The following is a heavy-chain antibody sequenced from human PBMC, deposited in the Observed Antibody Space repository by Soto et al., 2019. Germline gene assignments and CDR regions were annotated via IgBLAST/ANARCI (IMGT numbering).Heavy chain of an antibody. J-gene: IGHJ4*02. CDR2: ISAYSGDT. CDR1: GYTFTTYG. V-gene: IGHV1-18*01. Sequence: QVQLVQSGAEVKQPGASVKVSCKASGYTFTTYGLSWVRQAPGQGLEWMGWISAYSGDTNYAQKFQDRVTMTRDTXXXXXXXXXXXXXXXXXXXXXXXXXXXXXXXXIFGFWGQGTLVTVSA. CDR3: XXXXXXXXXXIFGF.